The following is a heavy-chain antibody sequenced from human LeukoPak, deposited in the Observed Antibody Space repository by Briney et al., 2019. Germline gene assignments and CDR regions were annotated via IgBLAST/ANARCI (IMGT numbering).Heavy chain of an antibody. Sequence: SETLSLSCSVSGYSISRDYYWGWMRQSPGKGLEWIGVIDHSGSTHYNPPLKSRVTISVDRSKNQFSLKLSSVTAADTAVYYCARVGDFGVVPMDVWGKGTTVTVSS. D-gene: IGHD2-2*01. CDR1: GYSISRDYY. CDR2: IDHSGST. J-gene: IGHJ6*03. V-gene: IGHV4-38-2*02. CDR3: ARVGDFGVVPMDV.